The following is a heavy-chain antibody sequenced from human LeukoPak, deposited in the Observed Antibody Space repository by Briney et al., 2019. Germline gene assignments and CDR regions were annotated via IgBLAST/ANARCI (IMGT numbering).Heavy chain of an antibody. V-gene: IGHV4-59*08. CDR2: IYYSGDT. J-gene: IGHJ4*02. CDR1: GGSISGYS. CDR3: SGVAVAAFRHPGLFES. Sequence: PSETLSLTCTVSGGSISGYSWSWIRQSPGGELEWIGYIYYSGDTAYNPSLRSRVTMSVDTSKNQISLNLTSVTAADTAIYYCSGVAVAAFRHPGLFESWGQGTQVAVSS. D-gene: IGHD2-15*01.